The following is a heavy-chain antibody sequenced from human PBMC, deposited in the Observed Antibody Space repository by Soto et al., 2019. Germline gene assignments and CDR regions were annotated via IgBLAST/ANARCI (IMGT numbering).Heavy chain of an antibody. V-gene: IGHV4-39*07. CDR2: IYYSGST. D-gene: IGHD6-13*01. CDR3: AVTYEGIAAADAFTFDY. Sequence: SETLSLTCIVSGESISGTIYYWGWIRQPPGKGLEWIGSIYYSGSTNYNPSLKSRVTISVDTSKNQFSLKLSSVTAADTAVYYCAVTYEGIAAADAFTFDYWGQGTLVTVSS. J-gene: IGHJ4*02. CDR1: GESISGTIYY.